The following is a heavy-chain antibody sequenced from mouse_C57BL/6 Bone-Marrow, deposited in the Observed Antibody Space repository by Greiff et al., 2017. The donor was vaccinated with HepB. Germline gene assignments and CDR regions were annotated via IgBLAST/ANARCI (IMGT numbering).Heavy chain of an antibody. J-gene: IGHJ2*01. CDR2: ISYDGSN. CDR1: GYSITSGYY. D-gene: IGHD2-4*01. Sequence: EVKLEESGPGLVKPSQSLSLTCSVTGYSITSGYYWNWIRQFPGNKLEWMGYISYDGSNNYNPSLKNRISITRDTSKNQFFLKLNSVTTEDTATYYCARVYDYGYFDYWGQGTTLTVSS. V-gene: IGHV3-6*01. CDR3: ARVYDYGYFDY.